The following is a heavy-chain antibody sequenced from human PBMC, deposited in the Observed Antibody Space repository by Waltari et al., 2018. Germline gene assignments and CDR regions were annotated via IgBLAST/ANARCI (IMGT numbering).Heavy chain of an antibody. Sequence: QVQLVQSGAEVKKPGASVKVSCKASGYNFPLSGIHWVRQAPGQSLEWMGWINPGNGNTKYSQKFQDRVTITRDTSASTAYMELSSLRSEDTAVYYCARAWRLDFDYWGQGTLVSVSS. D-gene: IGHD3-22*01. V-gene: IGHV1-3*01. CDR1: GYNFPLSG. CDR3: ARAWRLDFDY. J-gene: IGHJ4*02. CDR2: INPGNGNT.